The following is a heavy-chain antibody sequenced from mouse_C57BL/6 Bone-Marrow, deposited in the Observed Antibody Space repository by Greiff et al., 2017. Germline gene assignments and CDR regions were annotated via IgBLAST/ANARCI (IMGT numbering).Heavy chain of an antibody. V-gene: IGHV1-55*01. Sequence: QVQLQQPGAELVKPGASVKMSCKASGYTFTSYWITWVKQRPGQGLEWIGDIYPGSGSTNYNEKFKSKATLTVDTSSSTAYMQLSSLTSEDSAVYYCASVYGNYDAMYYWGQGTSVTVSS. D-gene: IGHD2-1*01. CDR1: GYTFTSYW. J-gene: IGHJ4*01. CDR3: ASVYGNYDAMYY. CDR2: IYPGSGST.